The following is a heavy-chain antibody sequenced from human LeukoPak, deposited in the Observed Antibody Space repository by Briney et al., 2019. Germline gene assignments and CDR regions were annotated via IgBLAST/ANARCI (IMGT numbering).Heavy chain of an antibody. J-gene: IGHJ6*03. CDR2: ISYDGSNK. CDR3: ARGLNGSVVAALDYYYYYMDV. Sequence: GGSLRLSCAASGFTFSSYAMHWVRQAPGRGLEWVAVISYDGSNKYYADSVKGRFTISRDNSKNTLYLQMNSLRAEDTAVYYCARGLNGSVVAALDYYYYYMDVWGKGTTVTVSS. D-gene: IGHD2-15*01. CDR1: GFTFSSYA. V-gene: IGHV3-30*04.